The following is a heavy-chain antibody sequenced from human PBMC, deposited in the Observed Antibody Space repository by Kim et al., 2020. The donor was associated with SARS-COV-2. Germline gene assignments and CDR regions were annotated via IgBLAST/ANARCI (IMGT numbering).Heavy chain of an antibody. J-gene: IGHJ5*02. Sequence: PSLKGRVTMSVDTSKNQFSLKLSSVTAADTAVYYCARVTGSIAGNWFDPWGQGTLVTVSS. D-gene: IGHD6-6*01. V-gene: IGHV4-4*07. CDR3: ARVTGSIAGNWFDP.